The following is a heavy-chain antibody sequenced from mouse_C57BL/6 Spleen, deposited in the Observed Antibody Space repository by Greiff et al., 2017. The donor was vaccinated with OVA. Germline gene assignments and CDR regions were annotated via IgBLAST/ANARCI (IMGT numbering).Heavy chain of an antibody. CDR1: GFTFSDYY. Sequence: EVKLVESEGGLVQPGSSMKLSCTASGFTFSDYYMAWVRQVPEKGLEWVANINYDGSSPYYLDSLKSRFIISIDNAKNILYLQMSSLKSEDTATYYCARGSSVWYFDVWGTGTTVTVSS. D-gene: IGHD1-1*01. CDR3: ARGSSVWYFDV. J-gene: IGHJ1*03. V-gene: IGHV5-16*01. CDR2: INYDGSSP.